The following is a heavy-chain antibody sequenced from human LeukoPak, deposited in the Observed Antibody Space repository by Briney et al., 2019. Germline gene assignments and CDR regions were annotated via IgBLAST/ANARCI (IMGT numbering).Heavy chain of an antibody. CDR1: GYTFTGYY. D-gene: IGHD3-10*01. V-gene: IGHV1-8*03. CDR2: VNPNSGNT. CDR3: ARGDAYYGSGSYYNAVDY. Sequence: ASVKVSCKASGYTFTGYYMHWVRQATGQGLEWMGWVNPNSGNTGYAQKFQGRVTITRNTSISTAYMELSSLRSEDTAVYYCARGDAYYGSGSYYNAVDYWGQGTLVTVSS. J-gene: IGHJ4*02.